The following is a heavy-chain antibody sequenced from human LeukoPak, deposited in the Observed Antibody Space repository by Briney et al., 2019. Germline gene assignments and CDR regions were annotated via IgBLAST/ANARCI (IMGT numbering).Heavy chain of an antibody. CDR1: GFTFSSYA. V-gene: IGHV3-30-3*01. CDR2: ISYDGSNK. CDR3: ARGYSSSWYGGGDY. D-gene: IGHD6-13*01. J-gene: IGHJ4*02. Sequence: GGSLRLSCAASGFTFSSYAMHWVRQAPGKGLEWVAVISYDGSNKYYADSVKGRFTITRDNSKNTLYLQMNSLRAEDTAVYYCARGYSSSWYGGGDYWGQGTLVTVSS.